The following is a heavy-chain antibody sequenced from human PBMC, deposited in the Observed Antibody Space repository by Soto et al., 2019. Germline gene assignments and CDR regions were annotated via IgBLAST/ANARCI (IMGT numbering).Heavy chain of an antibody. V-gene: IGHV1-18*01. Sequence: QVQLVQSGAEVKKPGASVKVSCKASGYTFTSYGISWVRQAPGQGLEWMGWISAYNGNTNYAQKLQGRVTMTTDTSTSTAYMELRRLRSDDTAVYYCARDDIVVVPAAIRLDYWGQGTLVTVSS. D-gene: IGHD2-2*01. J-gene: IGHJ4*02. CDR3: ARDDIVVVPAAIRLDY. CDR1: GYTFTSYG. CDR2: ISAYNGNT.